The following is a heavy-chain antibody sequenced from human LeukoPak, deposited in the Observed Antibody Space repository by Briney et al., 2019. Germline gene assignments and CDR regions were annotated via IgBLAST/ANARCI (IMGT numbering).Heavy chain of an antibody. V-gene: IGHV3-7*01. CDR2: IKQDGSEK. CDR1: GFTFSSYW. J-gene: IGHJ3*02. Sequence: PGGSLRVSCAASGFTFSSYWMSWVRQAPGKGLEWVGEIKQDGSEKYYVDSVKGRFTISRDNAKTSLYLQMNSLSAEDTAAYYCAKMLYSSAYFGEDAFDIWGQGTMVTVSS. CDR3: AKMLYSSAYFGEDAFDI. D-gene: IGHD6-19*01.